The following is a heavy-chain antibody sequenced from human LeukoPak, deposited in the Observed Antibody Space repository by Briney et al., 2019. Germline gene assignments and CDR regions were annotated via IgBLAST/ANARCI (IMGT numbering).Heavy chain of an antibody. V-gene: IGHV4-4*02. CDR3: ATHFYGDYATHYFDF. CDR1: GASITSSHW. Sequence: KPSETLSLTCAVSGASITSSHWWSWARQPPGKGLEWIGEIHDSGTTNYKPSLKSRVTMSLDKSNNQISLKLTSVTAADTAVYYCATHFYGDYATHYFDFWGQGTLVTVSS. CDR2: IHDSGTT. J-gene: IGHJ4*02. D-gene: IGHD4-17*01.